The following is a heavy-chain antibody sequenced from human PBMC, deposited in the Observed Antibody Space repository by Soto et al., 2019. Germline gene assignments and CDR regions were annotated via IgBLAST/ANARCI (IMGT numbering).Heavy chain of an antibody. CDR3: ARSGEMWRVPDY. V-gene: IGHV3-33*01. D-gene: IGHD6-19*01. CDR1: GFTFSSYG. J-gene: IGHJ4*02. CDR2: MWNDGSDE. Sequence: QVQLVESGGGVVQPGRSLKLSCAASGFTFSSYGMHWVRQAPGKGLEWVAVMWNDGSDEFYADSVKGRITISRDNSKSTLYLQMNSLRAEDKAVYYYARSGEMWRVPDYWGQGTLVTVAS.